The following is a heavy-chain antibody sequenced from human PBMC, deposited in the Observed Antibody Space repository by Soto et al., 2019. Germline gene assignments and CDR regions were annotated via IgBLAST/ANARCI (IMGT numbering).Heavy chain of an antibody. CDR1: GGTFSSYT. D-gene: IGHD3-10*01. CDR3: ARRTITMFRGVQYYCGMDV. J-gene: IGHJ6*02. CDR2: IIPILGIA. Sequence: QVQLVQSGAEVKKPGSSVKVSCKASGGTFSSYTISWVRQAPGQGLEWMGRIIPILGIANYAQKFQGRVTITADKATSTAYMELSSLRSEDTAVYYCARRTITMFRGVQYYCGMDVWGQGTTVTVSS. V-gene: IGHV1-69*02.